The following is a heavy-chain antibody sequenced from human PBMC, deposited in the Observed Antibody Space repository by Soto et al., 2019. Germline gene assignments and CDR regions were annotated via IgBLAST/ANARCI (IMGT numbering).Heavy chain of an antibody. D-gene: IGHD3-16*01. J-gene: IGHJ6*02. V-gene: IGHV3-9*01. CDR1: GFTFDDYA. CDR2: ISWNSGRI. CDR3: TKARLWGGDGYNSFYYKAMDV. Sequence: GGSLRLSCAASGFTFDDYAMYWVRQVPGKGLEWVSGISWNSGRIGYADSVKGRFTISRDNAKNSLYLQMNSLRPEDTALYYCTKARLWGGDGYNSFYYKAMDVWGQGITVTVSS.